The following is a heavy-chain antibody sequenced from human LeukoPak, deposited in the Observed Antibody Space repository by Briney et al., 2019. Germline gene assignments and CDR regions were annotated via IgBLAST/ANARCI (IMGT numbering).Heavy chain of an antibody. CDR2: ISYDGSNK. V-gene: IGHV3-30*14. D-gene: IGHD2-2*01. CDR1: GFTFSSYA. Sequence: GGSLRLSCAASGFTFSSYAMHWVRQAPGKGLEWVAVISYDGSNKYYADSVKGRFTISRDNSKNTLYLQMNSLRAEDTAVYYCARGDIVVVPALLPGDWFDPWGQGTLVTVSS. CDR3: ARGDIVVVPALLPGDWFDP. J-gene: IGHJ5*02.